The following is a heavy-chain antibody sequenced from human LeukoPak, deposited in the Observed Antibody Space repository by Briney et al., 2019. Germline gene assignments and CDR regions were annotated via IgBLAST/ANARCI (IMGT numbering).Heavy chain of an antibody. CDR1: GGSISSSSYY. CDR3: ARQSVWSKYFDY. CDR2: IYYSGST. V-gene: IGHV4-39*01. D-gene: IGHD2-21*01. J-gene: IGHJ4*02. Sequence: PSETLSLTRTVSGGSISSSSYYWGWIRQPPGKGLEWIGSIYYSGSTYYNPSLKSRVTISVDTSKNQFSLKLSSVTAADTAVYYCARQSVWSKYFDYWGQGTLVTVSS.